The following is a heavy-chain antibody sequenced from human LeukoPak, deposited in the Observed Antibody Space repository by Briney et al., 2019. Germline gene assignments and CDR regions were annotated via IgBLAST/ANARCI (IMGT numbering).Heavy chain of an antibody. CDR1: GFTFSSYW. V-gene: IGHV3-7*01. CDR3: ARVGTAEGTLEDY. J-gene: IGHJ4*02. D-gene: IGHD6-13*01. Sequence: GGSLRLSCAASGFTFSSYWMSWVRQPPGKGLEWVANIKNDGSEKYYVDSVKGRFTISRDNAKNSLYLQMNSLRAEDTAVYYCARVGTAEGTLEDYWGQGTLVTVSX. CDR2: IKNDGSEK.